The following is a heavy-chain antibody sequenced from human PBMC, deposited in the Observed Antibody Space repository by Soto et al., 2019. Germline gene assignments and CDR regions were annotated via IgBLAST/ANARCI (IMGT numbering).Heavy chain of an antibody. CDR2: IYPGDSDT. D-gene: IGHD2-8*01. V-gene: IGHV5-51*01. J-gene: IGHJ6*03. Sequence: SGESLKISCKGSGCSFTSYWIGWVRQMPGKGLEWMGIIYPGDSDTRYSPSFQGQVTISADKSISTAYLQWSSLKASDTAMYYCARSYCTNGVCPRRYYYYYMDVWGKGTTVTVSS. CDR3: ARSYCTNGVCPRRYYYYYMDV. CDR1: GCSFTSYW.